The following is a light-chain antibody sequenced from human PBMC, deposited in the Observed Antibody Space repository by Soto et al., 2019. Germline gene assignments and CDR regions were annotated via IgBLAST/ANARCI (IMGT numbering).Light chain of an antibody. CDR2: EVS. Sequence: QSALTQPASVSGSPGQSITISCSGTSSDVGGYDHVSWYQHHPGEAPKLMIYEVSYRPSGVSTRFSGSKSGNTASLTISGLQAEDEADYYCSSYTCSSTGGLFGGGTKVTVL. CDR1: SSDVGGYDH. V-gene: IGLV2-14*01. J-gene: IGLJ2*01. CDR3: SSYTCSSTGGL.